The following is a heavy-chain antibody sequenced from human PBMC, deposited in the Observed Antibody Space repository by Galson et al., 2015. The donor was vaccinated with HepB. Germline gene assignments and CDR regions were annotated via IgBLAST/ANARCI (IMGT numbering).Heavy chain of an antibody. V-gene: IGHV3-30*18. CDR3: AKDVRVAGTINLWYFDL. CDR2: ISYDGSNK. J-gene: IGHJ2*01. D-gene: IGHD6-19*01. CDR1: GFTFSSYG. Sequence: SLRLSCAASGFTFSSYGMHWVRQAPGKGLEWVAVISYDGSNKYYADSVKGRFTISRDNSKNTLYLQMNSLRAEDTAVYYCAKDVRVAGTINLWYFDLWGRGTLVTVSS.